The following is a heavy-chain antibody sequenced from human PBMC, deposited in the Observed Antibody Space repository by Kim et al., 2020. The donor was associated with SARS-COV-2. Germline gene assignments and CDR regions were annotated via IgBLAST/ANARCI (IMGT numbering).Heavy chain of an antibody. J-gene: IGHJ6*02. V-gene: IGHV3-30-3*01. CDR1: GFTFRRCS. CDR3: ARDSWSRLRGLTYSYYSMDV. D-gene: IGHD3-10*01. CDR2: ISYDGSNK. Sequence: GGSLRLSCAASGFTFRRCSIHWVRQAPGKGLEWVAVISYDGSNKNYADSVKGRFTISRDNSKNTLYLQMNSLRAEDTALYYCARDSWSRLRGLTYSYYSMDVWGQGTTGTVSS.